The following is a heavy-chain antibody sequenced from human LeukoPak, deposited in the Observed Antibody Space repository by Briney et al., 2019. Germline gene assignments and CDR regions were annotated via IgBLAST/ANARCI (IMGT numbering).Heavy chain of an antibody. CDR3: ARYYYGSGSYIWFDP. CDR1: GGSISSSSSY. CDR2: LYYSGNT. D-gene: IGHD3-10*01. Sequence: SETLSLTCTVSGGSISSSSSYWGWIRQPPGKGLEWIGSLYYSGNTYYNPSLKSRVTISVDTSKSQFPLKLSSVTATDTAVYYCARYYYGSGSYIWFDPWGQGTLVTVSS. V-gene: IGHV4-39*01. J-gene: IGHJ5*02.